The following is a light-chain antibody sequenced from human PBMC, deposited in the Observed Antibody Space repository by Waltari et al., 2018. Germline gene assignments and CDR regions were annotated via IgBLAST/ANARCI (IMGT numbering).Light chain of an antibody. CDR2: FSS. CDR1: QSVSSSS. CDR3: QPSSSSPSP. Sequence: ERGGTQSPGNRTVSTGESATRPCRASQSVSSSSLAWYHPKPGQAPRLLIFFSSFLATGIPDTFCCRVSWTDFPLTIRRLDPLALAGYYCQPSSSSPSPFGHGTKLEI. V-gene: IGKV3-20*01. J-gene: IGKJ2*01.